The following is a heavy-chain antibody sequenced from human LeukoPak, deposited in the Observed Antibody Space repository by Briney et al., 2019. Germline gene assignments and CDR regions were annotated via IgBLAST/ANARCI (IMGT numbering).Heavy chain of an antibody. D-gene: IGHD3-10*01. V-gene: IGHV5-51*01. CDR1: GYSFTSYW. CDR2: TYPGDSDT. J-gene: IGHJ6*02. Sequence: GESLKISCKGSGYSFTSYWIGWVRQMPGKGLEWMGITYPGDSDTRYSPSFQGQVTISADKSISTAYLQWSSLKASDTAMYYCARLFLEGRTMVQGRYYHYGMDVWGQGTTVTVSS. CDR3: ARLFLEGRTMVQGRYYHYGMDV.